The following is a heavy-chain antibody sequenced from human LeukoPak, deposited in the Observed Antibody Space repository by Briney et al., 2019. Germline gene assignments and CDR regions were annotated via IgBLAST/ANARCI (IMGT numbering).Heavy chain of an antibody. CDR2: ISSSSSIK. J-gene: IGHJ4*02. V-gene: IGHV3-48*01. D-gene: IGHD5-18*01. CDR1: GFTFSDYS. CDR3: VRGGVSGYGF. Sequence: AGGSLRLSCAGSGFTFSDYSMNWVRQAAGKGLEWLSYISSSSSIKYYADSVKGRFTISRDNGKNSLYLQMDSLRAEDTAVYYCVRGGVSGYGFWGQGIQVTVSS.